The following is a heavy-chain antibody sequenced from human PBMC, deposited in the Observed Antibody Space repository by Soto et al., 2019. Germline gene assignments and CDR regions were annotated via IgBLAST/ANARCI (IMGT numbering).Heavy chain of an antibody. Sequence: EVQLLESGGGLVQPGGSLRLSCAASGITISNYPMSWVRQAPGKGLEWVSGISGSGDRTYYADSAKGRFTISKDISRNSLYMQLDSLGVEDTAVYFCVKDDGGYPSTAPHWGQGTLVTVSS. CDR3: VKDDGGYPSTAPH. D-gene: IGHD3-22*01. CDR2: ISGSGDRT. J-gene: IGHJ4*02. CDR1: GITISNYP. V-gene: IGHV3-23*01.